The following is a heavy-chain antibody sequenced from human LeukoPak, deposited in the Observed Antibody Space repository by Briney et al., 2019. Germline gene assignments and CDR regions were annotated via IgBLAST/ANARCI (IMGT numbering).Heavy chain of an antibody. CDR3: ARDSSAYTRHFDY. J-gene: IGHJ4*02. CDR2: ISAYNGNT. D-gene: IGHD3-22*01. Sequence: ASVKVSCKASGYIFVNFGISWVRQAPRQDLEWVGWISAYNGNTNYAQKFRGRVTMTTDTSTNTAYMELRNLGSDDTAMYFCARDSSAYTRHFDYWGQGSLVTVSS. CDR1: GYIFVNFG. V-gene: IGHV1-18*01.